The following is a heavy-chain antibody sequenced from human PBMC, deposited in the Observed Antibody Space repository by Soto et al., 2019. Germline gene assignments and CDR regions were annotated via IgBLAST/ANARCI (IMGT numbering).Heavy chain of an antibody. Sequence: GGSLRLSCAASGFTFSSYSMNWVRQAPGKGLEWVSSISSSSSYIYYADSVKGRFTISRDNAKNSLYLQMNSLRAEDTAVYYCARDLIAVAGAFHYWGQGTPVTVS. CDR3: ARDLIAVAGAFHY. D-gene: IGHD6-19*01. V-gene: IGHV3-21*01. CDR1: GFTFSSYS. J-gene: IGHJ4*02. CDR2: ISSSSSYI.